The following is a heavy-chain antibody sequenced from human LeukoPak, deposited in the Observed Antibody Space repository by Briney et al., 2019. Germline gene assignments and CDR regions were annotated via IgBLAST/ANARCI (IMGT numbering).Heavy chain of an antibody. CDR3: AKDVGSYSRYYFDY. CDR1: GYTFTGYY. J-gene: IGHJ4*02. CDR2: INPNSGGT. V-gene: IGHV1-2*02. D-gene: IGHD1-26*01. Sequence: ASVKVSCKASGYTFTGYYMHWVRQAPGQGLELMGWINPNSGGTNYAQKFQGRVTMTRDTSISTAYMELSSLRSEATALYYCAKDVGSYSRYYFDYWGQGTLVTVSS.